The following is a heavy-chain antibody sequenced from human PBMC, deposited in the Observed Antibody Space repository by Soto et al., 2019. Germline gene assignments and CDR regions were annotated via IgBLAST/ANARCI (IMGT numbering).Heavy chain of an antibody. D-gene: IGHD5-18*01. Sequence: PGGSLRLSCVASGITFNNYALSWVRQAPGKGLEWVSAISGSAVSTYYADSVKGRFTVSRDNSRSTLYLHMNSLRADDTALFYCAKEAGGGTAMVTSYFDYWGQGTLVTSPQ. J-gene: IGHJ4*02. CDR3: AKEAGGGTAMVTSYFDY. CDR2: ISGSAVST. CDR1: GITFNNYA. V-gene: IGHV3-23*01.